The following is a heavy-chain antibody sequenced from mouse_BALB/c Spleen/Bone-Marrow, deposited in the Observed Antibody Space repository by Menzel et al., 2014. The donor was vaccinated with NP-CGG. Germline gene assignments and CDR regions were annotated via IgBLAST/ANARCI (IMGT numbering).Heavy chain of an antibody. V-gene: IGHV1-7*01. Sequence: VKLVESGAELARPGASVKLSCKASGYTFTSYWMHWVKQRPGQGLEWIGYINPSTGYTEYNQKFKDKATLTSDKSSSTAYMELSSLTSEDSAVYYCTRGATPDYWGQGTTLTVSS. CDR2: INPSTGYT. CDR1: GYTFTSYW. J-gene: IGHJ2*01. D-gene: IGHD3-1*01. CDR3: TRGATPDY.